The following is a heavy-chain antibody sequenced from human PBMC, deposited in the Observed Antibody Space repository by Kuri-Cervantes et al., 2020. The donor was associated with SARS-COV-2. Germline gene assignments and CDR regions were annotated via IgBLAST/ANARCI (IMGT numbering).Heavy chain of an antibody. Sequence: SETLSLTCTVSGGSVSSGSYYWSWIRQPPGKGLEWIGYIYYSGSTNYNPSLKSRVTISVDTSKNQFSLKLSSVTAADTAVYYCARDLFLGGSSWKIFDYWGQGTLVTVSS. J-gene: IGHJ4*02. D-gene: IGHD6-13*01. V-gene: IGHV4-61*01. CDR1: GGSVSSGSYY. CDR3: ARDLFLGGSSWKIFDY. CDR2: IYYSGST.